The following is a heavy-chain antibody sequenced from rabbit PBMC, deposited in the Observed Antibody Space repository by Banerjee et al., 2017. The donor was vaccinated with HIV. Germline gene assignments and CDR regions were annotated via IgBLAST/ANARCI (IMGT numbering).Heavy chain of an antibody. V-gene: IGHV1S43*01. CDR2: IYPDYGST. CDR1: GIDFSSYG. Sequence: QQQLEESGGGLVKPGGTLTLTCKASGIDFSSYGISWVRQAPGKGLEWIAHIYPDYGSTWYASWVNGRFTISRSTSLNTVDLKMTSLTAADTATYFCAREGAYDDYSDFYLWGPGTLVTVS. CDR3: AREGAYDDYSDFYL. J-gene: IGHJ4*01. D-gene: IGHD2-1*01.